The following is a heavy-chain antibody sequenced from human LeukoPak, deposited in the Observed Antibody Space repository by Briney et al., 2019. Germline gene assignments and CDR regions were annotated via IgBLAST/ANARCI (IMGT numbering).Heavy chain of an antibody. V-gene: IGHV3-7*01. Sequence: GGSLRLSCAASGFTFSSYWMSWVRQAPGKGLEWVANIKQDGSEKYYVDSVKGRFTISRDNAKNSLYLQMNSLRAEDTAVYYCARSKWDYDSSGYLPYWGQGTLVTVSS. D-gene: IGHD3-22*01. CDR1: GFTFSSYW. CDR3: ARSKWDYDSSGYLPY. J-gene: IGHJ4*02. CDR2: IKQDGSEK.